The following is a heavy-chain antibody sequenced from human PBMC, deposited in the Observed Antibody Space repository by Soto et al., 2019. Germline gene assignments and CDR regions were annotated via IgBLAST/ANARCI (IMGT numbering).Heavy chain of an antibody. V-gene: IGHV3-53*01. D-gene: IGHD3-22*01. J-gene: IGHJ4*02. CDR1: GFTVSSNY. Sequence: PGGSLRLSCAASGFTVSSNYMSWVRQAPWKGLEWVSVIYSGGSTYYADSVRGRFTISRDNSKNTLYLQMNSLRAEDTAVYYRARKWFPGPFDYWGQGTLVTVSS. CDR3: ARKWFPGPFDY. CDR2: IYSGGST.